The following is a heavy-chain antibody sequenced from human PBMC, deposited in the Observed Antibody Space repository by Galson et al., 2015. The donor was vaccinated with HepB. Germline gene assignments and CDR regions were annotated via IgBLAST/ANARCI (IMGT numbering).Heavy chain of an antibody. Sequence: SETLSLTCTVSGDSVTTYYWSWIRQPPGKGLEWIAFIHHSGITDYNPSLKSRVSISIDRSRNQFSLKVNSVTAADTAVYHCARLSSYFDYWGQGTLVTVSS. CDR3: ARLSSYFDY. D-gene: IGHD6-13*01. CDR1: GDSVTTYY. CDR2: IHHSGIT. J-gene: IGHJ4*02. V-gene: IGHV4-59*02.